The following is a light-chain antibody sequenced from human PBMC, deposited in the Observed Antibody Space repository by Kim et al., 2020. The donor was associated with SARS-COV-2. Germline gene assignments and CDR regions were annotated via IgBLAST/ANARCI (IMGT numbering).Light chain of an antibody. Sequence: SPGGRATLSCRASQSVGSSNLAWYQQEPGQAPRLLMYGASSRATGIPDRFSGSGSGTDFILNISRLEPEDFAVYYCQQYDIAPPYTFGQGTKLEI. CDR1: QSVGSSN. CDR2: GAS. J-gene: IGKJ2*01. V-gene: IGKV3-20*01. CDR3: QQYDIAPPYT.